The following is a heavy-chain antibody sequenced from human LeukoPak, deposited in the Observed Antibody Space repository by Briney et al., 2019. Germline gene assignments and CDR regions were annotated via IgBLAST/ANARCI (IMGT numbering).Heavy chain of an antibody. CDR1: GGSFSGYY. CDR3: ACRSSWQFSFDY. Sequence: SETLSLTCAVYGGSFSGYYWTWIRQSPGKGLEWIGEIDHRGSTNYNPSVRSRVTISADTSKNQFSLKLSSVTAADTAVYYCACRSSWQFSFDYWGQGTLVTVSS. D-gene: IGHD6-13*01. CDR2: IDHRGST. V-gene: IGHV4-34*01. J-gene: IGHJ4*02.